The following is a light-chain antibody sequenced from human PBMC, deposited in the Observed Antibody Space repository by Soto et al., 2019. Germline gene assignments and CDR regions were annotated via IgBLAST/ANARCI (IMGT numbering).Light chain of an antibody. CDR3: QQYGSSPLT. J-gene: IGKJ4*01. CDR1: QRVFSTY. Sequence: EVVLTQSPVTLSLSPGEGATLSCRASQRVFSTYLAWYKQKPGQAPRLLIYGASSRATGIPDRFSGSGSGTEFTLTISRLEPEDFAVYYCQQYGSSPLTFGGGTKVDIK. V-gene: IGKV3-20*01. CDR2: GAS.